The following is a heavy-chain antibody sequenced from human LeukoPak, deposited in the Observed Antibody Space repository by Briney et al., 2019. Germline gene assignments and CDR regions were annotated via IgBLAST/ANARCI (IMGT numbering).Heavy chain of an antibody. D-gene: IGHD6-6*01. CDR1: SGSINSGGYS. CDR2: IYHSGNT. V-gene: IGHV4-30-2*01. CDR3: ARGDYSSSSDWYFDL. J-gene: IGHJ2*01. Sequence: SETLSLTCAVSSGSINSGGYSWSWIRQPPGKGLEWIGYIYHSGNTYYNPSLKSRITISIDRSKNQFSLKLSSVTAADTAVYYCARGDYSSSSDWYFDLWGRGTLVTVSS.